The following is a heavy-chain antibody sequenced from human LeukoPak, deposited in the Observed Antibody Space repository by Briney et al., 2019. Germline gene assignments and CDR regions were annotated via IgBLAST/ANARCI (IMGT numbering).Heavy chain of an antibody. D-gene: IGHD3-22*01. CDR2: IIPIFGTA. CDR1: GGTFISYA. CDR3: ARDSVPHIGYYDSSGYYPFY. J-gene: IGHJ4*02. Sequence: GASVKVSCKASGGTFISYAISWVRQAPGQGLEWMGGIIPIFGTANYAQKFQGRVTITRDTSASTAYMELSSLRSEDTAVYYCARDSVPHIGYYDSSGYYPFYWGQGTLVTVSS. V-gene: IGHV1-69*05.